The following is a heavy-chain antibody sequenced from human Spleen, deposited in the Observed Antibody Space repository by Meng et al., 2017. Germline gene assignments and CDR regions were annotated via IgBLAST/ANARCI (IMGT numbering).Heavy chain of an antibody. V-gene: IGHV3-23*01. CDR2: ISASGTST. CDR3: AFDF. Sequence: GESLKISCAASGFPFSFYAMGWVRQAPGQGLELVSAISASGTSTYYTDSVKGRFTVSRDNSKSTLYLQMDSLRGEDTAMYYCAFDFWGQGTLVTVSS. CDR1: GFPFSFYA. J-gene: IGHJ4*02.